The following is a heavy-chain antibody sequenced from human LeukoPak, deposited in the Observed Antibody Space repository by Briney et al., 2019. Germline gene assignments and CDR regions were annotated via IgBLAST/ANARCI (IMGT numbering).Heavy chain of an antibody. J-gene: IGHJ3*02. D-gene: IGHD3-16*02. Sequence: GGSLRLSCAASGFTFRSHAMSWVRQAPGKGLEWVSAISGSGGSTYYADSVKGRFTISRDNSKSTLYLQMNSLRAEDTAVYYCARLSSFAFDIWGQGTMVTVSS. CDR1: GFTFRSHA. V-gene: IGHV3-23*01. CDR3: ARLSSFAFDI. CDR2: ISGSGGST.